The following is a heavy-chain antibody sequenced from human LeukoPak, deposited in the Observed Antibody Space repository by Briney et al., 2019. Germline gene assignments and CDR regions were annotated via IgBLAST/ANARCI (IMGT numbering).Heavy chain of an antibody. Sequence: SETLSLTCTVSGGSISSSSYYWGWIRQPPGKGLEWIGSIYYSGSTYYNPSLKSRVTISVDTSKNQFSLKLSSVTAADTAVYYCASSIAVAGIPFDYWGQGTLVTVSS. V-gene: IGHV4-39*01. CDR3: ASSIAVAGIPFDY. D-gene: IGHD6-19*01. CDR1: GGSISSSSYY. J-gene: IGHJ4*02. CDR2: IYYSGST.